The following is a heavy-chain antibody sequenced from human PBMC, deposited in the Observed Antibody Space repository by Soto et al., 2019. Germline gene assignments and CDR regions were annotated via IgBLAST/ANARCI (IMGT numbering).Heavy chain of an antibody. CDR3: SRGFQTEGKYYYYGMDV. CDR1: GYTFTSYD. CDR2: MNPNSGNT. V-gene: IGHV1-8*02. J-gene: IGHJ6*02. Sequence: ASVKVSCKASGYTFTSYDINGVRQATGQGHERMGWMNPNSGNTGYAQKFQGRVTMTRNTSISTAYMELSSLRSEHTPVYYCSRGFQTEGKYYYYGMDVWGQGTTVTVSS.